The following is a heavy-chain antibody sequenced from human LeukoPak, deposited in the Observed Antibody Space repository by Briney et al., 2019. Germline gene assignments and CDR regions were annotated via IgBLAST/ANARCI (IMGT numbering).Heavy chain of an antibody. J-gene: IGHJ4*02. Sequence: EASVKVSCKSSGYTFTSYGISWVRQAPGQGLEWMGWISAYNGNTNYAQKLQGRVTMTTDTSTSTAYMELRSLRSDDTAVYYCARDLTTTYCGGDCYSGGGGDWGQGTLVTVSS. V-gene: IGHV1-18*01. CDR1: GYTFTSYG. CDR3: ARDLTTTYCGGDCYSGGGGD. CDR2: ISAYNGNT. D-gene: IGHD2-21*02.